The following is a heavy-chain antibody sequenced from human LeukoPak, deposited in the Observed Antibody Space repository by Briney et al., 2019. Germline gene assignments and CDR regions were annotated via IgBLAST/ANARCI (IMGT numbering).Heavy chain of an antibody. J-gene: IGHJ4*02. CDR1: GGSISSYY. CDR3: ARDNGEYYFDY. V-gene: IGHV4-59*01. Sequence: SETLSLTCTVSGGSISSYYWSWIRQPPGKGLEWIGYIYYSGSTNYNPSLKSRVTISVDTSKNQFSLELSSVTAADTAVYYCARDNGEYYFDYWGQGTLVTVSS. D-gene: IGHD3-10*01. CDR2: IYYSGST.